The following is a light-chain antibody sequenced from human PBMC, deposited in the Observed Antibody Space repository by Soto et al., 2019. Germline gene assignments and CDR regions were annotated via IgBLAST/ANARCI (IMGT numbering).Light chain of an antibody. CDR2: DAS. CDR1: QDITNS. Sequence: DIQMTQSPSSLSASVGDRVAISCQATQDITNSLNWFQQKSGKAPKLLLFDASDFGIGLPSRFSGSGFGTDFTVTFTSLLPEEFATYYCQHCECLPHTFGQGTKLEI. V-gene: IGKV1-33*01. J-gene: IGKJ2*01. CDR3: QHCECLPHT.